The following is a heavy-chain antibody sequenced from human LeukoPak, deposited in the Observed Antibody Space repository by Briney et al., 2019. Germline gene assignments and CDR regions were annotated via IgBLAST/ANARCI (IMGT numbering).Heavy chain of an antibody. CDR3: ARGTYYGDYGNYFDH. CDR2: IIPILGIA. D-gene: IGHD4-17*01. CDR1: GGTFSSYA. V-gene: IGHV1-69*04. J-gene: IGHJ4*02. Sequence: ASVKVSCKASGGTFSSYAISWVRQAPGQGLEWMGRIIPILGIANYAQKFQGRVTITADKSTSTAYMELSGLRSEDTAVYYCARGTYYGDYGNYFDHWGQGTLVTVSS.